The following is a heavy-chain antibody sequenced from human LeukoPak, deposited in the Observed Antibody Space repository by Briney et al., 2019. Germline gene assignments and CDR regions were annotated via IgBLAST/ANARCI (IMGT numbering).Heavy chain of an antibody. V-gene: IGHV1-69*13. CDR2: IIPIFGTA. J-gene: IGHJ4*02. CDR1: GYTFTSYG. CDR3: ARGYYDSSGYYKFGFDY. Sequence: ASVKVSCKASGYTFTSYGISWVRQAPGQGLEWMGGIIPIFGTANYAQKFQGRVTITADESTSTAYMELSSLRSEDTAVYYCARGYYDSSGYYKFGFDYWGQGALVTVSS. D-gene: IGHD3-22*01.